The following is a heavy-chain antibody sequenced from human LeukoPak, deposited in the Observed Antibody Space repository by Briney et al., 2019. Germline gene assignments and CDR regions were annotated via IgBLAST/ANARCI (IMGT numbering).Heavy chain of an antibody. CDR2: ISSSGSTI. CDR1: GFTFSDYY. J-gene: IGHJ4*02. D-gene: IGHD5-12*01. Sequence: GGSLRLSCAASGFTFSDYYMSWIRQAPGKGLEWVSYISSSGSTIYYADSVKGRFTISRDNAKNSLYLQMNSLRAEDTAVYYCAKSAWSIVAISFFDYWGQGTLVTVSS. CDR3: AKSAWSIVAISFFDY. V-gene: IGHV3-11*01.